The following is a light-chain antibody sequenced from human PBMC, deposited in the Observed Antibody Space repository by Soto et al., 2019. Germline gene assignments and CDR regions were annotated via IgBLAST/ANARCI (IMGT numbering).Light chain of an antibody. CDR3: QSYDSSLSGSYV. Sequence: QSVLTQTPSVSGAPGQRVTISCTGSSSNSGAGYDVHWYQQLPGTAPKLLIYGNSNRPSGVPDRFSGSKSGTSASLAITGLQAEGEADYYCQSYDSSLSGSYVFGTGTKLTVL. CDR1: SSNSGAGYD. J-gene: IGLJ1*01. CDR2: GNS. V-gene: IGLV1-40*01.